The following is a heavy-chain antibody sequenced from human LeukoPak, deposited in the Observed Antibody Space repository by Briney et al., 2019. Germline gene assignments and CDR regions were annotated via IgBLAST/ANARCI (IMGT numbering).Heavy chain of an antibody. D-gene: IGHD1-26*01. CDR3: ARRGKRLVGTTTGFDY. CDR2: IYYSGST. V-gene: IGHV4-39*01. CDR1: AGSISSSSYY. J-gene: IGHJ4*02. Sequence: SQTLSLTCTVSAGSISSSSYYWGWIRPPPGKGREWVVTIYYSGSTYYNPSLKSRVTIAVDTSKNQFSLKLSSVTAADTAVYYCARRGKRLVGTTTGFDYWGEGTLVTVSS.